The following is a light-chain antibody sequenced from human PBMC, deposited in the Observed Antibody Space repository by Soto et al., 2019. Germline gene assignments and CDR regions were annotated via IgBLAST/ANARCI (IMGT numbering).Light chain of an antibody. J-gene: IGLJ2*01. Sequence: QSALTQPASVSEFPGQSVTISCIGTSSDVGAYNYVSWYQQHPGKAPKLIIFDVNHRPSGISNRFSGSKSGNTASLTVSGLHADDEADYYCSSFTVMNALVFGGRTKLTVL. V-gene: IGLV2-14*03. CDR3: SSFTVMNALV. CDR2: DVN. CDR1: SSDVGAYNY.